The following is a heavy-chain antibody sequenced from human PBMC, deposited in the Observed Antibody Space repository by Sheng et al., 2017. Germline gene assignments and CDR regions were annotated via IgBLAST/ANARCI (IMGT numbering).Heavy chain of an antibody. Sequence: QLQLQESGPGLVKPSETLSLTCTVSGGSISSSSYYWGWIRQPPGKGLEWIGSIYYSGSTYYNPSLKSRVTISVDTSKNQFSLKLSSVTAADTAVYYCARDVLWFGELAYFDYWGQGNPWVTVSS. CDR1: GGSISSSSYY. CDR2: IYYSGST. CDR3: ARDVLWFGELAYFDY. V-gene: IGHV4-39*07. D-gene: IGHD3-10*01. J-gene: IGHJ4*02.